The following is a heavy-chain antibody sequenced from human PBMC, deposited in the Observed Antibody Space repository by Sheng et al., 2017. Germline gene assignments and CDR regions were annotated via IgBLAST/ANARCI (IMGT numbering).Heavy chain of an antibody. CDR2: IIPIFGTA. D-gene: IGHD6-6*01. V-gene: IGHV1-69*05. Sequence: QVQLVQSGAEVKKPGSSVKVSCKASGGTFSSYAISWVRQAPGQGLEWMGGIIPIFGTANYAQKFQGRVTITTDESTSTAYMELSSLRSEDTAVYYCARWDRIAARPYYYYYMDVWGKGTTVTVSS. CDR3: ARWDRIAARPYYYYYMDV. J-gene: IGHJ6*03. CDR1: GGTFSSYA.